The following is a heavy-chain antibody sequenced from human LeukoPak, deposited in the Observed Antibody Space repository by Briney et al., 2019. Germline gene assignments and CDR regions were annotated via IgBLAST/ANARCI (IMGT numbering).Heavy chain of an antibody. J-gene: IGHJ4*02. CDR3: ARTLGGPGDY. D-gene: IGHD3-16*01. CDR1: GGSISSSSYY. V-gene: IGHV4-39*07. Sequence: SETLSLTCTVSGGSISSSSYYWGWIRQPPGKGLEWIGSIYYSGSTYYNPSLKSRVTISVDTSKNQFSLKLSSVTAADTAVYYCARTLGGPGDYWGQGTLVTVSS. CDR2: IYYSGST.